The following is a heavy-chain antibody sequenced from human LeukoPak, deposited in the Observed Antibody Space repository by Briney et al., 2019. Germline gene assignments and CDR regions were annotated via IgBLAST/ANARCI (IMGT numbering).Heavy chain of an antibody. J-gene: IGHJ6*02. V-gene: IGHV3-33*01. CDR1: GFTFSSYG. Sequence: GGSLRLSCAASGFTFSSYGMTWVRQAPGKGLEWVAVIWYDGSNKYYADSVKGRFTISRDNSKNTLYLQMNSLRAEDTAAYYCARYGVGYDSGADYFYRMDVWGQGTTVTVSS. CDR3: ARYGVGYDSGADYFYRMDV. CDR2: IWYDGSNK. D-gene: IGHD5-12*01.